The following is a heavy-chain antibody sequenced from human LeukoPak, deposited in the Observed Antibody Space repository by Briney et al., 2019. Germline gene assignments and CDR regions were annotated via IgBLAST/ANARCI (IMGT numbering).Heavy chain of an antibody. CDR1: GGSISSNTYY. Sequence: SETLSLTCTVSGGSISSNTYYWGWIRQPPGKGLEWIGSIYYSGSTYYNPSLKSRITISVDTSKNQFSLKLSSVTAADTAVYYCARDYQGGYGDKTVDYWGQGTLVTVSS. CDR2: IYYSGST. CDR3: ARDYQGGYGDKTVDY. J-gene: IGHJ4*02. V-gene: IGHV4-39*07. D-gene: IGHD5-18*01.